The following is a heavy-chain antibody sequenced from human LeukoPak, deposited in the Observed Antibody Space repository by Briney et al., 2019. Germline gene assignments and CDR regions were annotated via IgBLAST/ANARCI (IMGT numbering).Heavy chain of an antibody. CDR3: ARAKGDSSSSPPFDY. D-gene: IGHD6-13*01. Sequence: SETLSLTCTVSGGSISSSSYYWGWIRQPPGKGLEWIGYIYHSGSTYYNPSLKSRVTISVDRSKNQFSLKLSSVTAADTAVYYCARAKGDSSSSPPFDYWGQGTLVTVSS. CDR2: IYHSGST. CDR1: GGSISSSSYY. V-gene: IGHV4-30-2*01. J-gene: IGHJ4*02.